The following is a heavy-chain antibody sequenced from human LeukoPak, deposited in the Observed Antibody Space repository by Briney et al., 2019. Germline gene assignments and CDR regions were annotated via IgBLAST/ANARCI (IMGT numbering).Heavy chain of an antibody. CDR1: GFTFSSYA. Sequence: GGSLRLSCAASGFTFSSYAMSWVRQAPGKGLEWVSAISGSGGSTYYADSVKGRFTISRDNSKNTLYLQMNSLRAEDTAVYYCAKERLTYCGGDCSYPDAFDIWGQGTMVTVSS. D-gene: IGHD2-21*02. CDR3: AKERLTYCGGDCSYPDAFDI. V-gene: IGHV3-23*01. J-gene: IGHJ3*02. CDR2: ISGSGGST.